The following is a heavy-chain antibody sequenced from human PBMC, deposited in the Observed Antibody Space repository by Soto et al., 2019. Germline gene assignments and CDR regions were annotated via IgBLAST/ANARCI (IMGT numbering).Heavy chain of an antibody. D-gene: IGHD3-10*01. CDR1: GGSISSSNW. J-gene: IGHJ6*02. CDR3: ARDGASMAIYGMDV. Sequence: PSETLSLTCAVSGGSISSSNWWCWVRQPPGKGLEWIGEIYHSGGTNYNPSLKSRVTISVDKSKNQFSLKLSSVTAADTAVYYCARDGASMAIYGMDVWGQGATVTVSS. CDR2: IYHSGGT. V-gene: IGHV4-4*02.